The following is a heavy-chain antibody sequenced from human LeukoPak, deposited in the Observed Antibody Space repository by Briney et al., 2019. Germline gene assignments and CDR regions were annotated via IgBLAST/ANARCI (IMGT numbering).Heavy chain of an antibody. CDR2: IGWSSGRI. CDR1: GFTVLDHA. V-gene: IGHV3-9*01. J-gene: IGHJ4*02. CDR3: ARDPDLGSGIPTGSY. D-gene: IGHD3-10*01. Sequence: PGGSLRLSCVGSGFTVLDHAMHWVRQAPGKGLEWVSGIGWSSGRIDYADSVKGRFTSSRDNAKNSLYLQMNSLRAEDTAVYYCARDPDLGSGIPTGSYWGQGTLVTVSS.